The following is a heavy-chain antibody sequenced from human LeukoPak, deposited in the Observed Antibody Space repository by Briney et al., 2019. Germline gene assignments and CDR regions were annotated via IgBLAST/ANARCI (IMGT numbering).Heavy chain of an antibody. CDR1: GXTVSSNY. D-gene: IGHD3-3*01. CDR3: AKHRGDFWSPFDY. J-gene: IGHJ4*02. Sequence: QPGGSLRLSFAASGXTVSSNYMSWVRQAPGKGLEWVSVISGSGGSAFYADSVKGRFTISRDTSKNTLYLQMNSLRVEDTAVYYCAKHRGDFWSPFDYWGQGTLVTVSS. CDR2: ISGSGGSA. V-gene: IGHV3-23*01.